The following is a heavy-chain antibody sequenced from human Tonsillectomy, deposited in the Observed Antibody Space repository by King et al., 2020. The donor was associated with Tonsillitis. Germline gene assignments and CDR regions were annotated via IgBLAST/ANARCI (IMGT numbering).Heavy chain of an antibody. Sequence: VQLVESGGGLVQPGRSLRLSCAASGFTFDDYAMHWVRQAPGKGLEWVSGISWDSGTIGYADSVKGRFTNSRDNAKNSLYLQMNSLRAEDTALYYCAKGCSGSYTLVFYSYYGMDIWGQGTTVTVSS. CDR1: GFTFDDYA. D-gene: IGHD3-10*02. J-gene: IGHJ6*02. CDR3: AKGCSGSYTLVFYSYYGMDI. V-gene: IGHV3-9*01. CDR2: ISWDSGTI.